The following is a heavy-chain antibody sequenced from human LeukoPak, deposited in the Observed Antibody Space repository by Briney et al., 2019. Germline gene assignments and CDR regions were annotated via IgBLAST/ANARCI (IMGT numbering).Heavy chain of an antibody. CDR2: ISAYNGNT. J-gene: IGHJ6*03. D-gene: IGHD2-2*02. CDR3: ARVRASYCSSTSCYTGVGGYYYYMDV. Sequence: GASVKVSCKASGYTFTSYGISWVRQAPGQGLEWMGWISAYNGNTNYAQKLQGRVTMTTDTSTSTVYMELRSLRSDDTAVYYCARVRASYCSSTSCYTGVGGYYYYMDVWGKGTTVTVSS. CDR1: GYTFTSYG. V-gene: IGHV1-18*01.